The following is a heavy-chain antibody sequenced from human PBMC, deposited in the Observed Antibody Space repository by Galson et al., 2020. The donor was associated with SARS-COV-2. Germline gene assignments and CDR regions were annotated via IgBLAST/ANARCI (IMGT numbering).Heavy chain of an antibody. J-gene: IGHJ6*02. D-gene: IGHD2-2*01. CDR2: NYTSGST. CDR3: ARDATAANYYYYGMDV. CDR1: GGSISSYY. V-gene: IGHV4-4*07. Sequence: SETLSLTCTVSGGSISSYYWSWIRQPAGKGLEWIGRNYTSGSTNYNPSLKSRVTMSVDTSKNQFSLKLSSVTAADTAVYYCARDATAANYYYYGMDVWGQGTTVTVSS.